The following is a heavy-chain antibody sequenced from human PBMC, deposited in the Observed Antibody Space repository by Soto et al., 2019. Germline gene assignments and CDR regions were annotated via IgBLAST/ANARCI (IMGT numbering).Heavy chain of an antibody. D-gene: IGHD3-3*01. J-gene: IGHJ6*02. Sequence: ASVKVSCKASGYTFTSYAMHWVRQAPGQRLEWMGWINAGNGNTKYSQKFQGRVTITRDTSASTAYMELSSLRSEDTAVYYCARDPLGFWSGRSPQNYYYYGMDVWGQGTTVTVSS. CDR1: GYTFTSYA. CDR3: ARDPLGFWSGRSPQNYYYYGMDV. CDR2: INAGNGNT. V-gene: IGHV1-3*01.